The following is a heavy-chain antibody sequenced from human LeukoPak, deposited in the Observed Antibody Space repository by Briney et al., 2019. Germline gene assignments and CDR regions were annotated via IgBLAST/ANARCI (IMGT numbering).Heavy chain of an antibody. D-gene: IGHD2-21*02. V-gene: IGHV4-59*01. CDR2: IYYSGST. CDR3: AREGVTVAFDI. CDR1: GGSISSYY. Sequence: PSETLSLTCTVSGGSISSYYWSWIRQPPGKGLEWIGYIYYSGSTNYNPSLKSRVTISVDTSKNQFSLKLSSVTAADTAVYYCAREGVTVAFDIWGQGTMVTVSS. J-gene: IGHJ3*02.